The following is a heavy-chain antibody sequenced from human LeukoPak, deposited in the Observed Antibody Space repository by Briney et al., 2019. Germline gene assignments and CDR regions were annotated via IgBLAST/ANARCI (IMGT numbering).Heavy chain of an antibody. Sequence: GASVKVSCTASGNSVTPYFIHWVRPAPGQGFEWMGWINPNRGGTNYAQKFQGRGAMTRDTSISTAYMELSRLRSDDTAVYYCARLVYYYGSGSYYKSRTASFDYWGQGTLVTVSS. D-gene: IGHD3-10*01. CDR3: ARLVYYYGSGSYYKSRTASFDY. J-gene: IGHJ4*02. CDR2: INPNRGGT. V-gene: IGHV1-2*02. CDR1: GNSVTPYF.